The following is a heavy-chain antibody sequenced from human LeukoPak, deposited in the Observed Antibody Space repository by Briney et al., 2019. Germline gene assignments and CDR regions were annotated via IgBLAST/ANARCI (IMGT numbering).Heavy chain of an antibody. CDR1: GGSFSGYY. J-gene: IGHJ4*02. Sequence: SETLSLTCAVYGGSFSGYYWSWIRQPPGKELEWIGEISHSGSTNYNPSLKSRVTISVDTSKNQFSLKLSSVTAADTAVYYCARGPIQSYDYVWGSYRYLAFDYWGQGTLVTVSS. V-gene: IGHV4-34*01. CDR2: ISHSGST. D-gene: IGHD3-16*02. CDR3: ARGPIQSYDYVWGSYRYLAFDY.